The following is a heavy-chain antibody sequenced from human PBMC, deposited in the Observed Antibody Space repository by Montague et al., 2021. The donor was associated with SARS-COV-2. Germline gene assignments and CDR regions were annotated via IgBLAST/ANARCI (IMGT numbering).Heavy chain of an antibody. CDR3: ARGINSAGSYYYHLDV. V-gene: IGHV4-34*01. CDR1: GGSFSGYY. J-gene: IGHJ6*02. D-gene: IGHD2-21*01. Sequence: SETLSLTCAVYGGSFSGYYWSWIRQPPGKGLEWIGEINHSGSTNYNPSLKSRVTISVDTSKKQFSLRLSSVTAADTAVYFCARGINSAGSYYYHLDVWGQGTTVTVSS. CDR2: INHSGST.